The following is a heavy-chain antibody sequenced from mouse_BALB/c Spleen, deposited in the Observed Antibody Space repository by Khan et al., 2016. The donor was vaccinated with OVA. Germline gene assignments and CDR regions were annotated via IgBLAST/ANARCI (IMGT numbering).Heavy chain of an antibody. J-gene: IGHJ2*01. CDR3: ARSVTITTVVATDFDY. CDR2: ISYSGRT. Sequence: EVQLQESGPGLVKPSQSLSLTCTVTGYSITSDYAWNWIRQFPGNKLEWMGYISYSGRTSYNPSLKSRISITRDTSKNPSFLQLNSVTTEDTATYYCARSVTITTVVATDFDYWGQGTALTVSS. D-gene: IGHD1-1*01. CDR1: GYSITSDYA. V-gene: IGHV3-2*02.